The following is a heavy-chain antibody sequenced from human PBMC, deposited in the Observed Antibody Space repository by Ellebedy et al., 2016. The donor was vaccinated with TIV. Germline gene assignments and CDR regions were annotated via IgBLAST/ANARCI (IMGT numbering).Heavy chain of an antibody. D-gene: IGHD2-2*01. V-gene: IGHV1-69*13. CDR1: GGTFSNYA. CDR3: SRVVVVPNYYYYYGMDV. Sequence: SVKVSCKASGGTFSNYAISWVRQAPGQGLEWMGGIIPIFGTANYAQKFQGRVTITADEATSTAYMELRSLRSEDTAVYYCSRVVVVPNYYYYYGMDVWGQGTTVTVSS. CDR2: IIPIFGTA. J-gene: IGHJ6*02.